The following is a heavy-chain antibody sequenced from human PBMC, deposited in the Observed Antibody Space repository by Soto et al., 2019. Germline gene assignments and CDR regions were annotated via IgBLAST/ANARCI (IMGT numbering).Heavy chain of an antibody. D-gene: IGHD6-19*01. CDR3: ATHRRGSGWNHFDY. CDR2: MYNTGST. CDR1: GGSISRYY. J-gene: IGHJ4*02. Sequence: PSETLSLTCTVSGGSISRYYWSWIRQPPGKGLEWIGYMYNTGSTVYNPSFKSRVTISVDTSKNQFSLKLNSVTAADTAVYYCATHRRGSGWNHFDYWGQGTLVTVSS. V-gene: IGHV4-59*01.